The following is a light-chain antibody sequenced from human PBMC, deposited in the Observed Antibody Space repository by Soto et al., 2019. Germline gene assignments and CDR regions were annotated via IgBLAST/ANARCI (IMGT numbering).Light chain of an antibody. Sequence: IQFAQSPSSLSSSFGDKVTITFRASQSITSYLHWYQQKPGKAPKLLIYDASSLQSGVPSRFSGSGSGTDFTLTISSLQPEDFATYFCQQTYSTPWTFGQGTKVDIK. CDR2: DAS. V-gene: IGKV1-39*01. CDR3: QQTYSTPWT. J-gene: IGKJ1*01. CDR1: QSITSY.